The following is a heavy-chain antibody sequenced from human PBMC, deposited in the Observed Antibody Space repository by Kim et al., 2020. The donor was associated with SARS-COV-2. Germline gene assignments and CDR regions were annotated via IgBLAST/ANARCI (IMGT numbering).Heavy chain of an antibody. CDR2: IYSSGDT. V-gene: IGHV4-39*01. D-gene: IGHD6-13*01. J-gene: IGHJ3*02. CDR1: GGFISNDGSY. CDR3: AMFSGYTSTWYDVGDAFDI. Sequence: SETLSLTCNVSGGFISNDGSYWGWIRQPPGKGLEWIGSIYSSGDTFYNPSLKSRVTISVDTSKKQFSLTLTSVTAADTAVYYCAMFSGYTSTWYDVGDAFDIWGQGTMVTVSS.